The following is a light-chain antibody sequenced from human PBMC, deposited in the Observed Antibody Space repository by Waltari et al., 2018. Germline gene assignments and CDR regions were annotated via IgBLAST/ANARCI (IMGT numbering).Light chain of an antibody. CDR3: QQYSSYWT. Sequence: DIQMTQSPSTLSASVGDRVTITCRVSQSISSWLAWYQQNPGKAPKLLIYKASSLESGVPSRFSGSGSGTEFTLTISSLQPDDFATYYCQQYSSYWTFGQGTKVENK. J-gene: IGKJ1*01. CDR2: KAS. V-gene: IGKV1-5*03. CDR1: QSISSW.